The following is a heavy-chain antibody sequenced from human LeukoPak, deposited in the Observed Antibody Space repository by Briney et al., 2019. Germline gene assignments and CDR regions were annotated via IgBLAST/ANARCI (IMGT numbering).Heavy chain of an antibody. J-gene: IGHJ2*01. CDR2: IIPIFGTA. D-gene: IGHD3-22*01. CDR1: GGTFSSYA. V-gene: IGHV1-69*05. Sequence: GASVKVSCKASGGTFSSYAISWVRQAPGQGLEWMGGIIPIFGTANYAQKFQGRVTITTDESTSTAYMELSSLRSEDTAVYYCARNGYYYDSSGQRWYFDLWGRGTLVTVSS. CDR3: ARNGYYYDSSGQRWYFDL.